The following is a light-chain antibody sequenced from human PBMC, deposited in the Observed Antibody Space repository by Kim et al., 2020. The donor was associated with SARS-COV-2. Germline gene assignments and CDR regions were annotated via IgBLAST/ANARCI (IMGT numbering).Light chain of an antibody. CDR3: QQRSDWPLT. CDR2: DTS. Sequence: LSPGERATLSCRASQSVRSYLGWYRQKPGQAPMLLIYDTSNRAPGIPARFSGSGSGTDFTLTISSLEPEDFAIYYCQQRSDWPLTFGGGTKVDIK. CDR1: QSVRSY. J-gene: IGKJ4*01. V-gene: IGKV3-11*01.